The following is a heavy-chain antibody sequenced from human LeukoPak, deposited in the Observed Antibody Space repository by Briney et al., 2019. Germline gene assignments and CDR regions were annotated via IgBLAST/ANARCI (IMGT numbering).Heavy chain of an antibody. Sequence: PGGSLRLSCAASGFTFSSYWMSWVRQAPGKGLEWVANIKQDGSGKYYVDSVKGRFTISRDNAKNSLYLQMNSLRAEDTAVYYCARDYYDSSGYYYYYYGMDVWGQGTTVTVSS. CDR2: IKQDGSGK. V-gene: IGHV3-7*01. J-gene: IGHJ6*02. D-gene: IGHD3-22*01. CDR1: GFTFSSYW. CDR3: ARDYYDSSGYYYYYYGMDV.